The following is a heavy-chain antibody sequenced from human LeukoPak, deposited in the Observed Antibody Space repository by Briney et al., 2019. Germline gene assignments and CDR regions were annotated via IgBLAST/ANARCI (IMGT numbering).Heavy chain of an antibody. D-gene: IGHD6-19*01. CDR2: ISGSGGST. CDR1: GFTFSNYA. CDR3: AKLSAVAGTVLFDY. Sequence: PGGSLRLSCAASGFTFSNYALSWVRQAPGKGLEWVSDISGSGGSTYYADSVKGRCTISRDDSKNTMYLQMNSLRAEDTAVYYCAKLSAVAGTVLFDYWGQGTLVTVSS. V-gene: IGHV3-23*01. J-gene: IGHJ4*02.